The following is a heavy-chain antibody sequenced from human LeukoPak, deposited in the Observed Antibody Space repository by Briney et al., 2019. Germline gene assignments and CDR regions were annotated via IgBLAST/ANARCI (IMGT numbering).Heavy chain of an antibody. CDR1: GFTFSSYG. D-gene: IGHD2-2*01. CDR2: IWYDGSNK. J-gene: IGHJ6*03. CDR3: ARDFKDIVVVPAAPGPYYYYYMDV. Sequence: PGRSLRLSCAASGFTFSSYGMHWVRQAPGKGLEWVAVIWYDGSNKYYADSVKGRFTISRDNSKNTLYLQMNSLRAEDTAVYYCARDFKDIVVVPAAPGPYYYYYMDVWGKGTKVTVSS. V-gene: IGHV3-33*01.